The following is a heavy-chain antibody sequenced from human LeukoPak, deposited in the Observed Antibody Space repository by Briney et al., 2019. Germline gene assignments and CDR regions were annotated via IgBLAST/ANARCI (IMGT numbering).Heavy chain of an antibody. J-gene: IGHJ6*03. D-gene: IGHD1-1*01. CDR2: IKQDGSEK. V-gene: IGHV3-7*01. CDR3: ARERTTGTTLFLAIYYYYYMDV. CDR1: GFTFSSYW. Sequence: GGSLRLSCAASGFTFSSYWMSWVRQAPGKGLEWVANIKQDGSEKYYVDSVKGRFTISRDNAKNSLYLQMNSLRAEDTAVYYCARERTTGTTLFLAIYYYYYMDVWGKGTTVTVSS.